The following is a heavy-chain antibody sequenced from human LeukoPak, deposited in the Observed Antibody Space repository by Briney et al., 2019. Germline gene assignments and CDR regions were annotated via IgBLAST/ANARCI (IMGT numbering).Heavy chain of an antibody. CDR2: ISYDGNNE. V-gene: IGHV3-30-3*01. D-gene: IGHD6-13*01. Sequence: GGSLRLSCAASGFTFSSYAMHWVRQAPGKGLEWVAVISYDGNNEYYADSVKGRFTISRDNSKNTLYLQMNSLRAEDTALYYCARGEYSSSWYLDFWGQGTWSPSPQ. CDR1: GFTFSSYA. J-gene: IGHJ4*02. CDR3: ARGEYSSSWYLDF.